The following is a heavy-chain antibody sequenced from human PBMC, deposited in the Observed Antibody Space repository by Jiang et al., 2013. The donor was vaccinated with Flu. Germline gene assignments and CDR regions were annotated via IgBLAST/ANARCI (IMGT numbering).Heavy chain of an antibody. V-gene: IGHV1-69*06. Sequence: QLVESGAEVKKPGSSVKVSCKASGGTFSSYAISWVRQAPGQGLEWMGAFMPIFATTNYAQKFQGRVTITADKSTSTAYMELSSLRSEDTAVYYCARDQTGYSSSWYPYWGQGTLVTVSS. CDR2: FMPIFATT. CDR1: GGTFSSYA. D-gene: IGHD6-13*01. CDR3: ARDQTGYSSSWYPY. J-gene: IGHJ4*02.